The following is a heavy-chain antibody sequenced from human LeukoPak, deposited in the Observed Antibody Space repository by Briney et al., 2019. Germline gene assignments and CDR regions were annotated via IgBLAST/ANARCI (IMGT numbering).Heavy chain of an antibody. D-gene: IGHD3-9*01. V-gene: IGHV3-74*03. J-gene: IGHJ4*02. Sequence: GGSLRLSRAASGVTFSAYWMRGGRQAPGEGLGWVARIRPEGTTTAYADSVKGRFTISRHNANNTLFLQMNSLSAEDTAVYYCARDLDWILFDYWGQGTPVTVSS. CDR2: IRPEGTTT. CDR1: GVTFSAYW. CDR3: ARDLDWILFDY.